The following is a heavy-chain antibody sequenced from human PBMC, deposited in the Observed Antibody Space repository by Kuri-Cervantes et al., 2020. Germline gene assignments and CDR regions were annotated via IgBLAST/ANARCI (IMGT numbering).Heavy chain of an antibody. CDR2: INPNSGDT. V-gene: IGHV1-2*02. J-gene: IGHJ4*02. CDR1: GGTFSSYA. D-gene: IGHD3-10*01. Sequence: ASVKVSCKASGGTFSSYAISWVRQAPGQGLEWMGWINPNSGDTNYAQKFQGRVTMTRDTSISTAYMELNRLTSDDTAVYYCARDRGVIPLIDYWGQGALVTVSS. CDR3: ARDRGVIPLIDY.